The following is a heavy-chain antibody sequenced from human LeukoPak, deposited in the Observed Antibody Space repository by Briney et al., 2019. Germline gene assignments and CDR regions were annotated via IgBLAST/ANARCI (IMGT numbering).Heavy chain of an antibody. CDR3: ARDGLYSYGYSYFDY. D-gene: IGHD5-18*01. Sequence: PSETLSLTCTVSGVSITSYHWSWIRQPAGKGLEWIGRIHASGSSNYNPSLKSRVTMSIDTSKNQFSLKLTSVTAADTAVYYCARDGLYSYGYSYFDYWGRGTLVTVSS. CDR2: IHASGSS. V-gene: IGHV4-4*07. CDR1: GVSITSYH. J-gene: IGHJ4*02.